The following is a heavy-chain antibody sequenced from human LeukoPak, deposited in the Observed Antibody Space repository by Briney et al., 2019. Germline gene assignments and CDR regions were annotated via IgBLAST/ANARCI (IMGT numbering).Heavy chain of an antibody. Sequence: SETLSLTCTVSGGSINSYFWTWIRQPAGKGLEWIGRIYTSGSTNYNPSLKSRVTMSVDTSKNQFSLKLSSVTAADTAVYYCASYCSSTSCSSGGAFDIWGQGTMVTVSS. CDR1: GGSINSYF. CDR3: ASYCSSTSCSSGGAFDI. V-gene: IGHV4-4*07. J-gene: IGHJ3*02. D-gene: IGHD2-2*01. CDR2: IYTSGST.